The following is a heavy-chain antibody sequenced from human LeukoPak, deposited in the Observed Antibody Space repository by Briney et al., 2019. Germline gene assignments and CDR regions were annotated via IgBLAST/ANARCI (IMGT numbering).Heavy chain of an antibody. V-gene: IGHV4-59*01. CDR1: GGSISSYY. CDR3: ARDILGGQGSSWFDP. Sequence: SETLSLTCTVSGGSISSYYWSWIRQPPGKGLEWIGYIYYSGSTNYNPSLKSRVTISVDTSKNQFSLKLSSVTAADTAVYYCARDILGGQGSSWFDPWGQGTLVTVSS. CDR2: IYYSGST. D-gene: IGHD2-15*01. J-gene: IGHJ5*02.